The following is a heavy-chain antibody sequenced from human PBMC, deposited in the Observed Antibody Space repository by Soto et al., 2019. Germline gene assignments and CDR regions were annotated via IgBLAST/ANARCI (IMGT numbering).Heavy chain of an antibody. V-gene: IGHV1-18*01. CDR2: IIANNGKT. CDR1: GYTFTSYG. Sequence: ASVKVSCKASGYTFTSYGISWVRQAPGQGLEWMGWIIANNGKTNYAQKFQGRVTMTADASTSTAYMELSSLRSEDTAVYYCARSQGSSTSLEIYYYYYYGMDVWGQGTTVTVSS. J-gene: IGHJ6*02. CDR3: ARSQGSSTSLEIYYYYYYGMDV. D-gene: IGHD2-2*01.